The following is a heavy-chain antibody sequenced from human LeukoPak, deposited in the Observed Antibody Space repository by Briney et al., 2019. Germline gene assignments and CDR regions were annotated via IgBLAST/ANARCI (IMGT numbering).Heavy chain of an antibody. J-gene: IGHJ3*02. CDR1: GYSISSSNW. D-gene: IGHD6-13*01. CDR2: IYYSGST. V-gene: IGHV4-28*01. Sequence: SDTLSLTCAVSGYSISSSNWWGWIRQPPGKGLEWIGYIYYSGSTYYNPSLKSRVTMSVDTSKNQFSLKLSSVTAVDTAVYYCARHSPAAGTSAFDIWGQGTMVTVSS. CDR3: ARHSPAAGTSAFDI.